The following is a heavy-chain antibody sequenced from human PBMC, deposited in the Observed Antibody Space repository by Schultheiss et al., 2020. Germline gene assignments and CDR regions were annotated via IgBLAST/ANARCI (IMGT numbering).Heavy chain of an antibody. Sequence: SETLSLTCTVSGGSISSGGYYWSWIRQHPGKGLEWIGYIYYSGSTNYNPSLKSRVTISVDTSKNQFSLKLSSVTAADTAVYYCAREDRAYCGGDCYSNRPYYYYYMDVWGKGTTVTVSS. V-gene: IGHV4-61*08. CDR3: AREDRAYCGGDCYSNRPYYYYYMDV. D-gene: IGHD2-21*02. CDR1: GGSISSGGYY. J-gene: IGHJ6*03. CDR2: IYYSGST.